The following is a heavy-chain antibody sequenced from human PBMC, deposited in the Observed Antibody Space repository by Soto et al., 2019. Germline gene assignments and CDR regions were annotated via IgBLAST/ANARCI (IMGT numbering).Heavy chain of an antibody. V-gene: IGHV4-59*11. CDR1: GDSFTNHY. D-gene: IGHD3-16*01. Sequence: VTLSLTCSVSGDSFTNHYWSWIRQAPGKGLEWIGYIYYTGDAKYTSSLQSRVTISVDAPKRQVSLSLTSVTAADTAIYYCARGGEGLDVWGPGTAVTVSS. CDR3: ARGGEGLDV. J-gene: IGHJ6*02. CDR2: IYYTGDA.